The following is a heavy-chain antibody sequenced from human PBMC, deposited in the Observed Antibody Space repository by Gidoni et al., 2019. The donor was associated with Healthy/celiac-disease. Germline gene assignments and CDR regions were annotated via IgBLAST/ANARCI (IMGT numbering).Heavy chain of an antibody. CDR3: ARGNSWGSWYGMGY. V-gene: IGHV3-7*05. J-gene: IGHJ4*02. Sequence: GGLVQPGGSLRLSCAASGFTFSSYWMSWVRQAPGKGLEWVANIKQDGSEKYYVDSVKGRFTISRDNAKNSLYLQMNSLRAEDTAVYYCARGNSWGSWYGMGYWGQGTLVTVSS. CDR1: GFTFSSYW. D-gene: IGHD6-13*01. CDR2: IKQDGSEK.